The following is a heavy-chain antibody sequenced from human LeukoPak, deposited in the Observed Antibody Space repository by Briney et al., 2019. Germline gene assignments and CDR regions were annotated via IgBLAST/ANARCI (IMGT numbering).Heavy chain of an antibody. CDR1: GLTFSNYV. J-gene: IGHJ4*02. V-gene: IGHV3-23*01. CDR3: ARAEYYFGSGSYLGY. D-gene: IGHD3-10*01. Sequence: PGGSLRLSCAASGLTFSNYVMSWVRQAPGKGLEWVSAISGSGGSTYYADSVKGRFTISRDNAKNTLYLLMNSLRAEDTAVYYCARAEYYFGSGSYLGYWGQGTLVTVSS. CDR2: ISGSGGST.